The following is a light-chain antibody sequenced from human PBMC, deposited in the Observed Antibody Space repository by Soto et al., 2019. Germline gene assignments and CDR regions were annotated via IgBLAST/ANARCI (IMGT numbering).Light chain of an antibody. CDR3: QQYGSSPPWT. Sequence: EVVLTQSPGTLSLSPGERATLSCRAIETFISPYLAWYQQKPGQAPSLLIYGASRRAPGIPDRFRGSGSGTDFTLTISRLEPEDFAVYYCQQYGSSPPWTFGQGTKVDI. J-gene: IGKJ1*01. V-gene: IGKV3-20*01. CDR1: ETFISPY. CDR2: GAS.